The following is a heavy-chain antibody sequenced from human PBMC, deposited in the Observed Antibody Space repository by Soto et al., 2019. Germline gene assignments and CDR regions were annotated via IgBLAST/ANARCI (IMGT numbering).Heavy chain of an antibody. CDR2: TYYRSKWYN. V-gene: IGHV6-1*01. Sequence: SQTLSLTCAISGDSVFSSTAAWNWIRQSPSRGLEWLGRTYYRSKWYNDYAVSVKSRITINPDTSKHQFSLQLNSVTPEDTAVYYCARDRSGSGWFNAFDIWGHGAMVTVSS. J-gene: IGHJ3*02. D-gene: IGHD6-19*01. CDR1: GDSVFSSTAA. CDR3: ARDRSGSGWFNAFDI.